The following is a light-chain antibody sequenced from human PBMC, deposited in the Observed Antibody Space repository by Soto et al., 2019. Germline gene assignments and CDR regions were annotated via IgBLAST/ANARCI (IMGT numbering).Light chain of an antibody. CDR3: QLYGNYMFT. J-gene: IGKJ2*01. CDR1: QSVTNYF. Sequence: EVVLTQSPGTLSLSPAQRATLSCRTSQSVTNYFLSWFQQKPGQPPRLLLYGASRRASGTPDRFSGSGSGTDFTLTISRLEPEDSALYQCQLYGNYMFTFGQGTRLQI. CDR2: GAS. V-gene: IGKV3-20*01.